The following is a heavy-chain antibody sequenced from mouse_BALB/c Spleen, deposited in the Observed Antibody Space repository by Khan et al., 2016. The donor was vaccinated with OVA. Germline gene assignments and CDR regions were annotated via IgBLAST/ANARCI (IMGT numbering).Heavy chain of an antibody. CDR1: GFTFSSFG. CDR3: GRGNWAWFAY. CDR2: ISSDSITL. Sequence: EVELVESGGGLVQPGGSRKLACAASGFTFSSFGMHWVRQAPEKGLEWVAYISSDSITLYYADTVKGRFPISRDNPRTTLFLQMTRLRFEDTAMYYCGRGNWAWFAYWGQGTLVTVSA. V-gene: IGHV5-17*02. D-gene: IGHD4-1*01. J-gene: IGHJ3*01.